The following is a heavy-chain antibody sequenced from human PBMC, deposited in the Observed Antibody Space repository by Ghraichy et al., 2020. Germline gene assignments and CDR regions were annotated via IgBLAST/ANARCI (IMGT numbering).Heavy chain of an antibody. V-gene: IGHV3-74*01. CDR1: GFTFSNYW. D-gene: IGHD6-19*01. Sequence: GESLNISCAASGFTFSNYWMHWVRQAPGKGLVWVSRINSDGSSTSYADSVKGRFTISRDNAKNTLYLQMNSLRAEDSAVYYCVKGRYTAVAGNSYWGQGTLVTVSS. J-gene: IGHJ4*02. CDR3: VKGRYTAVAGNSY. CDR2: INSDGSST.